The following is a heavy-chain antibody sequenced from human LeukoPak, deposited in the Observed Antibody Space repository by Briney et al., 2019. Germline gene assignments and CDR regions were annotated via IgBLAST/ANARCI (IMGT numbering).Heavy chain of an antibody. V-gene: IGHV1-69*04. Sequence: SVKVSCKASGGTFSSYAISWVRQAPGQGLEWMGRIIPILGIANYAQKFQGRVTITADKSTSTAYMELSSLRSEDTAVYYCAKEGNSNPTDYWGQGTLVTASS. CDR2: IIPILGIA. J-gene: IGHJ4*02. CDR1: GGTFSSYA. CDR3: AKEGNSNPTDY. D-gene: IGHD4-11*01.